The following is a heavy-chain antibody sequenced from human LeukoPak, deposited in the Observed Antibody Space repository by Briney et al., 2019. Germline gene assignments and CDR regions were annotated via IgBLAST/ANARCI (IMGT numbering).Heavy chain of an antibody. Sequence: GGSLRLSCAASGFTFSNYDMHWVRQATGKGLEWVSGIGTAGDIYYAGSVKGRSTISRENAKNSLYLQMNSLRAGDTAVYYCARDRGRYHMDVWGKGTTVTISS. CDR1: GFTFSNYD. D-gene: IGHD6-25*01. CDR3: ARDRGRYHMDV. V-gene: IGHV3-13*01. J-gene: IGHJ6*03. CDR2: IGTAGDI.